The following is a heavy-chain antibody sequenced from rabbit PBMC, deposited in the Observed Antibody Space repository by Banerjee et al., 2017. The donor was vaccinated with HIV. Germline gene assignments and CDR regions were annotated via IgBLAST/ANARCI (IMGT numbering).Heavy chain of an antibody. CDR1: GFSFSNGYY. D-gene: IGHD7-1*01. J-gene: IGHJ4*01. CDR3: ARDLYAGYAGYGLYAFNL. CDR2: IYAVSSGTT. V-gene: IGHV1S40*01. Sequence: QSLEESGGGLVKPGASLTLTCTASGFSFSNGYYMCWVRQAPGKGLEWIACIYAVSSGTTYYASWAKGRFTISKTSSTTVTLQMTSLTAADTATYFCARDLYAGYAGYGLYAFNLWGPGTLVTVS.